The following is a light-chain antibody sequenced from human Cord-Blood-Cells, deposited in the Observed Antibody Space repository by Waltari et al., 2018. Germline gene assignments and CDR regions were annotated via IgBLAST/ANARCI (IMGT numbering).Light chain of an antibody. CDR1: SSDVGRYTL. Sequence: QSALTQPAPVSGSPGQSITISCTGPSSDVGRYTLVSWYHQHPGKAPKLMVYEGHKRPSGVSNRFSGSKSGNTASLTISGLQAEDEADYYCCSYAGSSTWVSGGGTKLTVL. CDR2: EGH. CDR3: CSYAGSSTWV. J-gene: IGLJ3*02. V-gene: IGLV2-23*01.